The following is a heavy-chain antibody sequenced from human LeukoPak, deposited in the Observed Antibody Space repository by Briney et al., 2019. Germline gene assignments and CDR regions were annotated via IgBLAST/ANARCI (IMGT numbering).Heavy chain of an antibody. J-gene: IGHJ4*02. V-gene: IGHV3-74*01. CDR1: GFTFSSYW. CDR3: GRGGSSGCLDY. D-gene: IGHD6-19*01. Sequence: GGPLRLSCAASGFTFSSYWMHWVRQAPGKGLVWVSRIKTDGRDTSYADSVKGRFTIPRDNAKNTLYLQMNSMSAEDTAVYYCGRGGSSGCLDYWGQGTLVTVSS. CDR2: IKTDGRDT.